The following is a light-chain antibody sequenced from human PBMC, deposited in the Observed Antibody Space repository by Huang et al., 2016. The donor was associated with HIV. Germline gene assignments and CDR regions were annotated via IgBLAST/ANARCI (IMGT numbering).Light chain of an antibody. Sequence: EIVMTQSPATLSVSPGKRATLPCRTNKNIGTTLAWYQQKPGQAPRLLIYGASTRAPGIPDRFSGRGSGTEFSLTISSLQSEDLAVYYCQQYNNWPPVTFGRGTRLEIK. CDR3: QQYNNWPPVT. CDR2: GAS. J-gene: IGKJ5*01. V-gene: IGKV3-15*01. CDR1: KNIGTT.